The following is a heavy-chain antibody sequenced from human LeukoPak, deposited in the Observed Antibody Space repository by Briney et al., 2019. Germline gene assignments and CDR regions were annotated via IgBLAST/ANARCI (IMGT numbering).Heavy chain of an antibody. D-gene: IGHD3-22*01. J-gene: IGHJ4*02. V-gene: IGHV3-7*01. CDR2: IKQDGSEK. CDR1: GFTFSSYW. Sequence: PGGSLRLSCAASGFTFSSYWMSWVRQAPGKGLEWVANIKQDGSEKYYVDSVKGRFTISRDNAKNSLYLQMNSLRAEDTAVNYCARSRGPSYYYDSSGYPSGYWGQGTLVTVSS. CDR3: ARSRGPSYYYDSSGYPSGY.